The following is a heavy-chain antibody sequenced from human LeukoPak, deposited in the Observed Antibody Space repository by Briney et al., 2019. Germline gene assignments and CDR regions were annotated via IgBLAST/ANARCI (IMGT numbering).Heavy chain of an antibody. CDR2: ISSSGSTI. Sequence: GGSLRLSCAASGFTFRSYEMNWVRQAPGKGLEWVSYISSSGSTIYYADSVKGRFTISRDNSKNSLYLQMNSLRVEDTAIYYCERDSIVARFDSWGQGTLVTVSS. D-gene: IGHD5-12*01. CDR1: GFTFRSYE. V-gene: IGHV3-48*03. CDR3: ERDSIVARFDS. J-gene: IGHJ4*02.